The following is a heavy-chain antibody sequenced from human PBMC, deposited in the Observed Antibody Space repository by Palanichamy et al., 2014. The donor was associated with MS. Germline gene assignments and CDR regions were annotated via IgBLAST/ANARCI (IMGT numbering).Heavy chain of an antibody. CDR2: IYYSGST. D-gene: IGHD2-2*01. Sequence: QVQLQESGPGLVKPSQTLSLTCTVSGGSISSGDYYWSWIRQPPGKGLEWIGYIYYSGSTYYNPSLNSRVTMSVDTSKNQFSLKLISATAADTAVYYCSRVRLEDIMIVPAPIGEGWFDPWGQGTLVTVSS. CDR3: SRVRLEDIMIVPAPIGEGWFDP. J-gene: IGHJ5*02. CDR1: GGSISSGDYY. V-gene: IGHV4-30-4*01.